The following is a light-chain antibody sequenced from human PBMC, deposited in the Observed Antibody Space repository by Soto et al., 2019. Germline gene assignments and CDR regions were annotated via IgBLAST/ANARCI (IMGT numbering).Light chain of an antibody. CDR3: QQSNNWPYT. Sequence: EIVMTQSPATLSVSPGERATLSCRASQSVSDNLAWYQQKPGQAPRLLIYGASTRATGIPARFSVSRSGTEFTLTISSLQSEDLAVYYCQQSNNWPYTFGQGTKL. CDR1: QSVSDN. J-gene: IGKJ2*01. CDR2: GAS. V-gene: IGKV3-15*01.